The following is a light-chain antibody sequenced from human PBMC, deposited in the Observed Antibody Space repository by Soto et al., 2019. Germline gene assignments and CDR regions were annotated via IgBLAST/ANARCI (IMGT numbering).Light chain of an antibody. Sequence: DIQMTQSPSTLSASVGDRVTITCRASQSISSWLAWYQQKPGKAPKLLIYDASSLESWVPSRFSGSGSGTEFTLNSSSLQPDDFATYYCQKYNSYSAYTCGQGTKLEIK. CDR2: DAS. J-gene: IGKJ2*01. CDR3: QKYNSYSAYT. V-gene: IGKV1-5*01. CDR1: QSISSW.